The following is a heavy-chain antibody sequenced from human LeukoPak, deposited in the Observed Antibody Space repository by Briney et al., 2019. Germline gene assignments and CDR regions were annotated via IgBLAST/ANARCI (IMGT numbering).Heavy chain of an antibody. Sequence: GGSLRLSCAASGFTFSSYGMHWVRQAPGQGLEWVAVISYDGSNKYYADSVKGRFTISRDNSKNTLYMQMNSLRAEDTAVYYCARSRDGYNYDAFDIWGQGTMVTVSS. CDR3: ARSRDGYNYDAFDI. CDR2: ISYDGSNK. J-gene: IGHJ3*02. CDR1: GFTFSSYG. V-gene: IGHV3-33*08. D-gene: IGHD5-24*01.